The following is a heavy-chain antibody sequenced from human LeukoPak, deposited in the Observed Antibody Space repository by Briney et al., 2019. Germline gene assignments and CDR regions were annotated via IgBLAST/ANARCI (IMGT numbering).Heavy chain of an antibody. CDR1: GGSISSYY. V-gene: IGHV4-59*12. D-gene: IGHD4-17*01. J-gene: IGHJ4*02. CDR3: ARGTMGDYALDY. CDR2: IYYSGST. Sequence: EPSETLSLTCTVSGGSISSYYWSWIRQPPGKGLEWIGYIYYSGSTYYNPSLKSRVTISVDRSKNQFSLKLSSVTAADTAVYYCARGTMGDYALDYWGQGTLVTVSS.